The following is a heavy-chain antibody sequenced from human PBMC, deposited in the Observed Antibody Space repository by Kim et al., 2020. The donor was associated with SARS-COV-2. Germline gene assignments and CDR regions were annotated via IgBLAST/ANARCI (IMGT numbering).Heavy chain of an antibody. J-gene: IGHJ5*02. CDR3: ASVVRGNWFDP. CDR2: T. D-gene: IGHD3-10*02. V-gene: IGHV1-18*01. Sequence: TNYAQKLQGRVTMTTDTSTSTAYMELRSLRSDDTAVYYCASVVRGNWFDPWGQGTLVTVSS.